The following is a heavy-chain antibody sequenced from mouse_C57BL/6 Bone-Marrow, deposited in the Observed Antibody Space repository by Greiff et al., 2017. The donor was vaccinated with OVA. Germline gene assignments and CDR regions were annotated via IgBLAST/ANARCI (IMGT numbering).Heavy chain of an antibody. CDR2: IYPRSGNT. CDR1: GYTFTSYG. V-gene: IGHV1-81*01. CDR3: ARCLTTVVATDYAMDY. Sequence: QVQLQQSGAELARPGASVKLSCKASGYTFTSYGISWVKQRTGQGLEWIGEIYPRSGNTYYNEKFKGKATLTADKSSSTAYMELRSLTSEDSAVYFCARCLTTVVATDYAMDYWGQGTSVTVSS. J-gene: IGHJ4*01. D-gene: IGHD1-1*01.